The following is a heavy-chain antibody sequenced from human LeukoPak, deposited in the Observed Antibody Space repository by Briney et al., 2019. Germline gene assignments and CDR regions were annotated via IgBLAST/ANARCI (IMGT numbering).Heavy chain of an antibody. CDR3: ARGGSYIAVAAPFDY. CDR1: GFTFSSYD. Sequence: GGSLRLSCAASGFTFSSYDMHWVRQATGKSLEWVSAIGTAGDTYYPGSVKGRFTISRENAKNSLYLQMNSLRAGDTAVYYCARGGSYIAVAAPFDYWGQGTLVTVSS. J-gene: IGHJ4*02. CDR2: IGTAGDT. V-gene: IGHV3-13*01. D-gene: IGHD6-19*01.